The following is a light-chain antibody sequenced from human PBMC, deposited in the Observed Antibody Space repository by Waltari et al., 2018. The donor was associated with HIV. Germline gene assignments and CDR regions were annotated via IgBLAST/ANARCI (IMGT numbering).Light chain of an antibody. V-gene: IGLV1-47*01. Sequence: QSVVTQPPSASGTPGQRVTIPCSGSGSNIGTYSVNWYQHFPGTAPKLLIYRNDHRPSGVPGGCAGSQSGTSASLAISGLQYDDEADYYCAVWDDSLGGAVFGGGTKLTVL. CDR3: AVWDDSLGGAV. CDR2: RND. J-gene: IGLJ2*01. CDR1: GSNIGTYS.